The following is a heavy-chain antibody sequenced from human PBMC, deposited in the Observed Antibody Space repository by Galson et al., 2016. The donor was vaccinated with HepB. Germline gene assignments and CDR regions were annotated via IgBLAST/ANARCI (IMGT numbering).Heavy chain of an antibody. CDR2: TKSKTDGGTT. CDR1: GFTFSDSW. Sequence: SLRLSCAASGFTFSDSWMGWVRQAPGKGLEWVGRTKSKTDGGTTDYAAPVKGRFSISRDDSRNTLYLQMNSLKTEDTALYYCTTYGWQWGQGTLVTVSS. V-gene: IGHV3-15*01. CDR3: TTYGWQ. D-gene: IGHD2-15*01. J-gene: IGHJ4*02.